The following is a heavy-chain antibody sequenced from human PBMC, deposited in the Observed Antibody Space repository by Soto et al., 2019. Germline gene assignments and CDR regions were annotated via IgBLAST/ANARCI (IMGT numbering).Heavy chain of an antibody. CDR3: ARVRVLELRNRVNGMDV. CDR2: INHSGST. J-gene: IGHJ6*02. CDR1: GGSFSGYY. V-gene: IGHV4-34*01. Sequence: SETLSLTCAVYGGSFSGYYWSWIRQPPGKGLEWIGEINHSGSTNYNPSLKSRVTISVDTSKNQFSLKLSSVTAADTAVYYCARVRVLELRNRVNGMDVWGQGTTVTVSS. D-gene: IGHD1-7*01.